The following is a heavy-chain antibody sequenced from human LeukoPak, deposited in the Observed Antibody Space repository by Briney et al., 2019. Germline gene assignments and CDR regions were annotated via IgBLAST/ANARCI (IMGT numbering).Heavy chain of an antibody. CDR2: IYSGGST. CDR3: ARDLYYYGMDV. Sequence: PGGSLRLSCAASGFTVSSNYMGWVRQAPGKGLEWVSVIYSGGSTYYADSVKGRFTISRDNSKNMLYLQMNSLRAEDTAVYYCARDLYYYGMDVWGQGTTVTVSS. CDR1: GFTVSSNY. V-gene: IGHV3-66*01. J-gene: IGHJ6*02.